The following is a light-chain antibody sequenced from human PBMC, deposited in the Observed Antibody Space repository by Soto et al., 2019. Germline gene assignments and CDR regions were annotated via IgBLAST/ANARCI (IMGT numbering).Light chain of an antibody. CDR2: DAS. J-gene: IGKJ1*01. CDR1: QSISSTY. V-gene: IGKV3-20*01. Sequence: EIVLTQSPVTLSLSPGERATLSCRASQSISSTYLTWYHQRPGQAPRLLIYDASRRATGIPDRFSGSGSGTDFSLTISRLEPEDFAVYYCQHYDSARWTFGLGTKVDI. CDR3: QHYDSARWT.